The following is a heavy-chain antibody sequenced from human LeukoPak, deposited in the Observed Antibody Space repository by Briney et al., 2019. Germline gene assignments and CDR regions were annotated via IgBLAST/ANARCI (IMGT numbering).Heavy chain of an antibody. CDR1: GGSISGSSYY. CDR2: IYYSGST. J-gene: IGHJ4*02. V-gene: IGHV4-39*07. D-gene: IGHD6-13*01. Sequence: SETLSLTCTVSGGSISGSSYYWGWIRQPPGKGLEWIGSIYYSGSTNYNPSLKSRVTISVDTSKNQFSLKLSSVTAADTAVYYCVFSGGSWYWAFDYWGQGTLVTVSS. CDR3: VFSGGSWYWAFDY.